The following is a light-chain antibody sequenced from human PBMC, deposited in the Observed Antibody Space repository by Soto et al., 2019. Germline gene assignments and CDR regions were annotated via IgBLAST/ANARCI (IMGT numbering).Light chain of an antibody. CDR2: AAS. CDR1: ESIANY. Sequence: DIQMTQSPSSLSASVGDRVTITCRASESIANYLNWYQQKPGKAPNLLIYAASTLQTGVPSRFSGSGSGTDFTLTISSLQTEDFATYFYQQSYISPYTFGQGNKLYI. J-gene: IGKJ2*01. V-gene: IGKV1-39*01. CDR3: QQSYISPYT.